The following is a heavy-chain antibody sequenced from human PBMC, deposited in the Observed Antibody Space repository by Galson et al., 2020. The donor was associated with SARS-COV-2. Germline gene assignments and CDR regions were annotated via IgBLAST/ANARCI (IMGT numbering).Heavy chain of an antibody. CDR1: GGSNSSGDYY. CDR2: IYYSGST. J-gene: IGHJ4*02. V-gene: IGHV4-30-4*02. Sequence: SETLSLTCTVSGGSNSSGDYYWSWIRQPPGKGLEWIGYIYYSGSTYYNPSLKSRVTISVDTSKNQFPLKLSSVTAADTAVYYCARGGDDYGVPGDYWGQGTLVTVSS. D-gene: IGHD4-17*01. CDR3: ARGGDDYGVPGDY.